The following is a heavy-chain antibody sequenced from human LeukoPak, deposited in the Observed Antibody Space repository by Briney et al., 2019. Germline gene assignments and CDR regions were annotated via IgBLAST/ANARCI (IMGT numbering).Heavy chain of an antibody. CDR1: GFTFSSYA. Sequence: GGSLRLSCAAFGFTFSSYAMSWVRQTPGKGLEWVSAISGSGGSTYYADSVKGRFTISRDNSKNTLFLQMNSLRVEDTAPYYCTKSVAIYFYYGLDVRGQGTTVTVSS. D-gene: IGHD3-3*01. J-gene: IGHJ6*02. CDR3: TKSVAIYFYYGLDV. CDR2: ISGSGGST. V-gene: IGHV3-23*01.